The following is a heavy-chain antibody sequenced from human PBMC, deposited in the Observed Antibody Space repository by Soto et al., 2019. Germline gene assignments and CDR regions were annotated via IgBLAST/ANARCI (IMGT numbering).Heavy chain of an antibody. V-gene: IGHV4-4*02. CDR2: IYRTGST. D-gene: IGHD1-7*01. J-gene: IGHJ4*02. CDR1: GGSFTSNNW. CDR3: ASRDPGTSVDY. Sequence: QVQLQESGPGLVKPSGTLSLTCAVSGGSFTSNNWWTWVRQPPGQGLEWIGEIYRTGSTNYNPSLKGRVTISLDKSENLFSLKLTSLTAADTAVYYCASRDPGTSVDYWGQGTLVTVSS.